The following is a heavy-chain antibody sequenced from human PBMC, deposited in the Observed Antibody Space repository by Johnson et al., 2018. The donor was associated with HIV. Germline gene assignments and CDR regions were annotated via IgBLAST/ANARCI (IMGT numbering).Heavy chain of an antibody. Sequence: QVQLVESGGGVVQPGRSLRLSCAASGFTFSNYAMHWVRQAPGKGLEWVAVIWYNGSKKWYADSVKGRFTISRDNSKNTLYLQMNSLRAEDSAVYYCAKLAIDYSGAWYGLTFDIWGQGTMVTVSS. D-gene: IGHD6-19*01. V-gene: IGHV3-33*06. CDR2: IWYNGSKK. J-gene: IGHJ3*02. CDR3: AKLAIDYSGAWYGLTFDI. CDR1: GFTFSNYA.